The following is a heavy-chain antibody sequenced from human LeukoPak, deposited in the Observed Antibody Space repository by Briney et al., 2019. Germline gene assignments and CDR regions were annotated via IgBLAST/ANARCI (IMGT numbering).Heavy chain of an antibody. V-gene: IGHV6-1*01. CDR1: GDSVASNSVT. D-gene: IGHD2-2*01. J-gene: IGHJ5*02. Sequence: SQTLSLTCAISGDSVASNSVTWNWIRQSPSRGLEWLGRTYYRSTWYNDYAVSVRGRITVNPDTSKNQFSLHLNSVTPEDTALYYCARRLTQYDCFDPWGQGILVTVSS. CDR3: ARRLTQYDCFDP. CDR2: TYYRSTWYN.